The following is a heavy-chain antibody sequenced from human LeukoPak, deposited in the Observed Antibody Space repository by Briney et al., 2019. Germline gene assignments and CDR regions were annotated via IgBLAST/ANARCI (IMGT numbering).Heavy chain of an antibody. Sequence: SETLSLTCAVYGGSFSGYYWSWIRQPPGKGLEWIGEINHSGSTNYNPSLKSRVTISVDTSKNQFSLKLSSVTAADTAVYYCARLPGVGGDYHRDFDYWGQGTLVTVSS. D-gene: IGHD1-26*01. V-gene: IGHV4-34*01. J-gene: IGHJ4*02. CDR1: GGSFSGYY. CDR2: INHSGST. CDR3: ARLPGVGGDYHRDFDY.